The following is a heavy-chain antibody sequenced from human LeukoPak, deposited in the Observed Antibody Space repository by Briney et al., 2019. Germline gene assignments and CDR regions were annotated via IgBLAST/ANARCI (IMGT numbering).Heavy chain of an antibody. Sequence: ASVKVSCKASGYTFTSYDINWVRQATGQGLEWMGWMNPNSGNTGYAQKFQGRVTITRNTSISTAYMELSGLRSEDTAVYYCARVGGGGYYYYYYMDVWGKGTTVTVSS. D-gene: IGHD3-16*01. CDR2: MNPNSGNT. V-gene: IGHV1-8*03. J-gene: IGHJ6*03. CDR3: ARVGGGGYYYYYYMDV. CDR1: GYTFTSYD.